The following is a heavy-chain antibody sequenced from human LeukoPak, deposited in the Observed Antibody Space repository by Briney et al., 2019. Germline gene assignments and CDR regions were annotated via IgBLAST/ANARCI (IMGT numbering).Heavy chain of an antibody. V-gene: IGHV1-2*02. Sequence: ASVKLSCKTSGYTFTDYYIHWVRQAPGQGLEWMGWINPYSGDTNYAQKFQGRVIMTRDTSISTAYMELSRLTSDDSAVYYCARAGYRDDYGDYWGQGTLVSVSS. CDR1: GYTFTDYY. CDR2: INPYSGDT. J-gene: IGHJ4*02. D-gene: IGHD5-24*01. CDR3: ARAGYRDDYGDY.